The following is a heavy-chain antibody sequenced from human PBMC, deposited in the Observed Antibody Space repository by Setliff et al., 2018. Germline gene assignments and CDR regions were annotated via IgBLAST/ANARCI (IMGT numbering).Heavy chain of an antibody. D-gene: IGHD2-21*02. CDR3: ARDLGHGGDSDY. CDR2: IGHTGSI. Sequence: PEETVTLTCTVSGYSISSGYIWGWIRQPPGKGLEWVGNIGHTGSINYNPSLKSRLTISRDTSKNQVSLKLNSVTATDTAVYYCARDLGHGGDSDYWGQGILVTVSS. J-gene: IGHJ4*02. CDR1: GYSISSGYI. V-gene: IGHV4-38-2*02.